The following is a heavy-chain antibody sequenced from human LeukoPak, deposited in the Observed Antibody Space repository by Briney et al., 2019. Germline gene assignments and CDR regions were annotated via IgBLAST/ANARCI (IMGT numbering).Heavy chain of an antibody. CDR1: GYTFTTYG. D-gene: IGHD3-9*01. J-gene: IGHJ6*03. Sequence: ASVKVSCKASGYTFTTYGITWVRQAPGQGLEWMGWISTSNGNTNYAQKFQGRVTMTRDTSISTAYMELSRLRSDDTAVYYCATASARFYDILTGYYSYYMDVWGKGTTVTISS. V-gene: IGHV1-18*01. CDR3: ATASARFYDILTGYYSYYMDV. CDR2: ISTSNGNT.